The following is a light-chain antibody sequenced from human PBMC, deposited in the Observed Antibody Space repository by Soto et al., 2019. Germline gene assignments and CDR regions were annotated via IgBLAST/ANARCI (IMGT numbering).Light chain of an antibody. Sequence: IVLTQSPATLSLYPGERATLSCRASQSVSSYLAWYQQKPGQAPRLLIYDASNRATGIPARFSGSGPGTDFTLTISSLEPEDFAVYYCQQRSNWPITFGQGTRLEIK. J-gene: IGKJ5*01. V-gene: IGKV3-11*01. CDR2: DAS. CDR3: QQRSNWPIT. CDR1: QSVSSY.